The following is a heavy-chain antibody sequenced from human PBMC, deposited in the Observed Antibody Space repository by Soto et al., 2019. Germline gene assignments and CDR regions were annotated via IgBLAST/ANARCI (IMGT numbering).Heavy chain of an antibody. D-gene: IGHD6-19*01. V-gene: IGHV3-48*02. Sequence: GGSLRLSCAASGFTFSSYSMNWVRQAPGKGLEWVSYISSSSSTIYYADSVKGRFTISRDNAKNSLYLQMNSLRDEDTAVYYCARDRKVAGRSFYYYYYGMDVWGQGTTVTVSS. CDR1: GFTFSSYS. CDR2: ISSSSSTI. J-gene: IGHJ6*02. CDR3: ARDRKVAGRSFYYYYYGMDV.